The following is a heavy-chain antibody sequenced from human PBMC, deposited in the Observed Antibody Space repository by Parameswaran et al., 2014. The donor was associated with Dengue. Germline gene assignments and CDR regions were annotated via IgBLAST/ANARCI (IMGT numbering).Heavy chain of an antibody. CDR3: ARRRDSSSFLGLHYGMDV. D-gene: IGHD6-6*01. J-gene: IGHJ6*02. CDR2: INHSGST. Sequence: RWIRQPPGKGLEWIGEINHSGSTNYNPSLKSRVTISVDTSKNQFSLKLSSVTAADTAVYYCARRRDSSSFLGLHYGMDVWGQGTTVTGLL. V-gene: IGHV4-34*01.